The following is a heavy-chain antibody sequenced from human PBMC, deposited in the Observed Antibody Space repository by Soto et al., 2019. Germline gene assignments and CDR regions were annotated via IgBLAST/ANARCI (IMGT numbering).Heavy chain of an antibody. Sequence: QVQLVQSGAEVKKPGASVKVSCKASGYTFTSDDINWVRQATGQGLEWMGWMNPNSGNTGYAQKSQGRVTMTSNTSISTAYMELSRLGSEDTAVYYCVRRFRSGYYDFWRGYWDSNWFDPWGQGTLVTVSS. CDR1: GYTFTSDD. V-gene: IGHV1-8*01. CDR2: MNPNSGNT. D-gene: IGHD3-3*01. J-gene: IGHJ5*02. CDR3: VRRFRSGYYDFWRGYWDSNWFDP.